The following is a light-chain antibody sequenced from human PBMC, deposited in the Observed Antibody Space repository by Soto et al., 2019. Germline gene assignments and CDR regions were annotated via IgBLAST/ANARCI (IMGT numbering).Light chain of an antibody. CDR3: QQASSFPPG. CDR1: QGIGTW. Sequence: DMQMTQFPSSVSASIGDRVTITCRASQGIGTWLAWYQQKPGKAPKLLIYAASKLQSGVPSRFSGSGSGTDFTLTISSLQSEDSATYYCQQASSFPPGFGPGTKVDI. CDR2: AAS. V-gene: IGKV1-12*01. J-gene: IGKJ3*01.